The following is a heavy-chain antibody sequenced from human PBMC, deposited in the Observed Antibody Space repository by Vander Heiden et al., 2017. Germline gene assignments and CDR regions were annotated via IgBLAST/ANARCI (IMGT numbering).Heavy chain of an antibody. D-gene: IGHD2-2*01. J-gene: IGHJ4*02. V-gene: IGHV1-8*01. Sequence: QEQLVQSGPEVKKPGASVQVSCKASGYTFSNYELNWVRQAAGQGLEWVGWMDHKTGNTGYAQKFQGRVTMTWNTSITTVYMELRSLRSEDTAVYYCARYCSGNSCYKFDSWGQGTLVSVSS. CDR2: MDHKTGNT. CDR3: ARYCSGNSCYKFDS. CDR1: GYTFSNYE.